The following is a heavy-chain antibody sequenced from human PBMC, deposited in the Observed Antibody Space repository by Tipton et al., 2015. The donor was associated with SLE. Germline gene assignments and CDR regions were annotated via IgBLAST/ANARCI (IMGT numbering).Heavy chain of an antibody. Sequence: LRLSCTVSGGSISSYYWSWIRQPPGKGLEWIGYIYYSGSTNYNPSPKSRVTISVDTSKNQFSLKLSSVTAADTAVYYCARERSSTPYYYYYMDVWGKGTTVTVSS. CDR2: IYYSGST. V-gene: IGHV4-59*01. J-gene: IGHJ6*03. CDR3: ARERSSTPYYYYYMDV. D-gene: IGHD2-2*01. CDR1: GGSISSYY.